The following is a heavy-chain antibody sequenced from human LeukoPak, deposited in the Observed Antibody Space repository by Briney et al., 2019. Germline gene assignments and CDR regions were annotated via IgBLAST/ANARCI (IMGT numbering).Heavy chain of an antibody. Sequence: GGSLRLFCAASGFTFSNYNMNWVRQAPGKGLEWVSYISRRSSAIFYADSVKGRFTIYRDNAQQSLYLQMNSPRDEDTAVYYCARESSGSYLFFDSWGQGTLVTVYS. D-gene: IGHD1-26*01. V-gene: IGHV3-48*02. CDR3: ARESSGSYLFFDS. CDR2: ISRRSSAI. CDR1: GFTFSNYN. J-gene: IGHJ4*02.